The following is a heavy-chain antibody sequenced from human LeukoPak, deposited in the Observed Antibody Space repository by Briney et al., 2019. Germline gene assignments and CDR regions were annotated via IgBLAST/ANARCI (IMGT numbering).Heavy chain of an antibody. CDR3: ARHVTVVPAATYYYYYYMDV. CDR2: IYPGDSDT. D-gene: IGHD2-2*01. V-gene: IGHV5-51*01. Sequence: GESLKISCKGSGYIFTSYWIGWVRQMPGKGLEWMGIIYPGDSDTRYSPSFQGQVTISADKSISTAYLQWSSLKASDTAMYYCARHVTVVPAATYYYYYYMDVWGKGTTVTVSS. CDR1: GYIFTSYW. J-gene: IGHJ6*03.